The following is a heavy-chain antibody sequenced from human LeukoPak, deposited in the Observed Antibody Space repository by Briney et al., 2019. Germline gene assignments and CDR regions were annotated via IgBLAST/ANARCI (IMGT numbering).Heavy chain of an antibody. D-gene: IGHD6-19*01. CDR3: ARGARLGYSSGWYHGI. CDR2: ISSSGTAI. Sequence: GGSLRLSCAASGFTFSSYAMSWVRQAPGKGLDWVSYISSSGTAIYYADSVKGRFTISRDNAKNSLYLQMNSLRAEDTAVYYCARGARLGYSSGWYHGIWGQGTMVTVSS. J-gene: IGHJ3*02. V-gene: IGHV3-48*04. CDR1: GFTFSSYA.